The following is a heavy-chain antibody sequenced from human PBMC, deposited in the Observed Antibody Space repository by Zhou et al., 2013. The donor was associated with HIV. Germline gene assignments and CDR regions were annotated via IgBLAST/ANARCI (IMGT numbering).Heavy chain of an antibody. V-gene: IGHV1-2*02. D-gene: IGHD3-22*01. J-gene: IGHJ3*02. CDR3: ASGAFYYDNPGAFDI. Sequence: QVQLVQSGAEVKKPGASVKVSCKASGYTFTGYYMHWVRQAPGQGLEWMGWINPNSGGTNYAQKFQGRVTMTRDTSISTAYMELSRLRSDDTAVYYCASGAFYYDNPGAFDIWGQGDKWSPSLQ. CDR1: GYTFTGYY. CDR2: INPNSGGT.